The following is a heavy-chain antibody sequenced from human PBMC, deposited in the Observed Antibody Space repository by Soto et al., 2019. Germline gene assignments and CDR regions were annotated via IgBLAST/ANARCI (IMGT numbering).Heavy chain of an antibody. CDR3: ANLMVRGVIIDY. CDR1: GFTFSSYA. V-gene: IGHV3-23*01. D-gene: IGHD3-10*01. CDR2: ISGSGGST. Sequence: GGSLRLSCAASGFTFSSYAMSWVRQAPGKGLEWVSAISGSGGSTYYADSVKGRFTISRDNSKNTLYLQMNSLRAEDTAVYYCANLMVRGVIIDYWGRGTLVTVSS. J-gene: IGHJ4*02.